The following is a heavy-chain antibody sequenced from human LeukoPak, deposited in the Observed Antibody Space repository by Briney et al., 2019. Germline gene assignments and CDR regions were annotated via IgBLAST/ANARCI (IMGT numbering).Heavy chain of an antibody. D-gene: IGHD3-10*01. CDR1: GFTFSSYA. Sequence: GGSLRLSCAASGFTFSSYAMSWVRQAPGKGLEWVSAISGSGGSTYYADSVKGRFTISRDNSKNTLYLQMNSLRAEDTAVYYCAGRRSLWFGESLTVFDPWGQGTLVTVSS. V-gene: IGHV3-23*01. CDR3: AGRRSLWFGESLTVFDP. CDR2: ISGSGGST. J-gene: IGHJ5*02.